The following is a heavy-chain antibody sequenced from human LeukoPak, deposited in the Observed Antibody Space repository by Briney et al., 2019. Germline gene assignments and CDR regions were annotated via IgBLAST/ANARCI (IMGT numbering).Heavy chain of an antibody. CDR1: GFTFSSYA. J-gene: IGHJ1*01. Sequence: GGSLRLSCATSGFTFSSYAMSWVRQAPGKGLEWVSAISGSGGSTYYADSEKGRFTISRDNSKNTLYLQMNSLRAEDTAVYYCAKAAVAPYYYGSGTATAIQHWGQGTLVTVSS. V-gene: IGHV3-23*01. CDR3: AKAAVAPYYYGSGTATAIQH. D-gene: IGHD3-10*01. CDR2: ISGSGGST.